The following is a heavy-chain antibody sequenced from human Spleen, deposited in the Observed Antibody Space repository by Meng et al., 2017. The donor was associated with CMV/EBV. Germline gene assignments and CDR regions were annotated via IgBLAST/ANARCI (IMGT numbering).Heavy chain of an antibody. J-gene: IGHJ5*02. D-gene: IGHD6-6*01. CDR2: IKQSENT. V-gene: IGHV4-34*01. Sequence: PSETLALPCPVCAVYVSGYNGSCCSWPPGNAVKGIGEIKQSENTNNTPSLKSRVTRSVNTAKTPFSLKLSSVTAADTAVNYCARPHSPSRYSSSSDWFDPWGQGTLVTVSS. CDR1: AVYVSGYN. CDR3: ARPHSPSRYSSSSDWFDP.